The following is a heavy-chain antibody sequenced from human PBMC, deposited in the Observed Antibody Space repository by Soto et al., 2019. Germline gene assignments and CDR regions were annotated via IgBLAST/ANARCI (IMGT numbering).Heavy chain of an antibody. CDR3: ASPLAYCGGGCYTHPLEI. V-gene: IGHV1-8*01. Sequence: ASVKVSCKASGDTFTSYDINWVRQATGQGLEWMGWRNPNSGNPGYAQKCQGRVTMTRNTPISTAYMELSSLRSEGRAVYYCASPLAYCGGGCYTHPLEIWAQGTMVTVSS. J-gene: IGHJ3*02. D-gene: IGHD2-21*02. CDR2: RNPNSGNP. CDR1: GDTFTSYD.